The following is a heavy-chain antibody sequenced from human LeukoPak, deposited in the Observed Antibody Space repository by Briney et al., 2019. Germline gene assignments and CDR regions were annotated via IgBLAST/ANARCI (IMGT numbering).Heavy chain of an antibody. CDR3: AKISYSSWLYYYYYMDV. V-gene: IGHV3-74*01. J-gene: IGHJ6*03. CDR2: INSDGSST. D-gene: IGHD6-13*01. Sequence: GGSLRLSCAASGFTFSNYWMHWVRQAPGKGLVWVSRINSDGSSTSYADSVKGRFTISRDNPKNTLYLQMNSLRAEDTAVYYCAKISYSSWLYYYYYMDVWGKGTTVTVSS. CDR1: GFTFSNYW.